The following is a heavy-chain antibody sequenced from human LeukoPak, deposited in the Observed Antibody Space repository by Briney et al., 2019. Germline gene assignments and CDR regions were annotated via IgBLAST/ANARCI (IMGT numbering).Heavy chain of an antibody. Sequence: PGASLRLSCAASGFTFSNYAMSWVRQAPGKGLEWVSAILGSGGSTYYADSVKGRFTVSRDNSRSTLCLQMKSLRAEDTALYYCAKWGDYDVLTGYYVPDYWGQGTRVTVSS. D-gene: IGHD3-9*01. CDR2: ILGSGGST. CDR3: AKWGDYDVLTGYYVPDY. J-gene: IGHJ4*02. CDR1: GFTFSNYA. V-gene: IGHV3-23*01.